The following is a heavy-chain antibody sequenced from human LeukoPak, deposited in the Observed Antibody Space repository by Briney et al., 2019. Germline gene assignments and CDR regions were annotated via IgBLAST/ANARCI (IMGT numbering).Heavy chain of an antibody. D-gene: IGHD3-10*01. Sequence: ASVTLSCTASGYTFTSYGMSWVRQAPGQGLEWMGGISAYNGNTKYAQKLQGRVTMTTDTSTSTAYMELRSLRSDDTAVYYCARANMVRGVGSFFDRNWFDPWGQGTLVTVSS. CDR1: GYTFTSYG. CDR3: ARANMVRGVGSFFDRNWFDP. J-gene: IGHJ5*02. V-gene: IGHV1-18*01. CDR2: ISAYNGNT.